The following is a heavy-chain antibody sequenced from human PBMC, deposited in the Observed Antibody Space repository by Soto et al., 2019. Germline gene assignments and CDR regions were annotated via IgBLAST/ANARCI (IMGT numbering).Heavy chain of an antibody. CDR1: GFTFSSYS. V-gene: IGHV3-48*02. CDR3: AREAYSSGLNWFDP. Sequence: EVQLVESGGGLVQPGGSLRLSCAASGFTFSSYSMNWVRQAPGKGLEWVSYISSSSSTIYYADSVKGRFTISRDNAKNSMYLQMNSLGDEDTAVYYCAREAYSSGLNWFDPWGQGTLVTFSS. J-gene: IGHJ5*02. D-gene: IGHD6-19*01. CDR2: ISSSSSTI.